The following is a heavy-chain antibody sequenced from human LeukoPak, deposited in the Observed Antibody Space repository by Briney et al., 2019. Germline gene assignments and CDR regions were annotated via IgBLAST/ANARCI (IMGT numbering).Heavy chain of an antibody. CDR1: GYTFTGYY. V-gene: IGHV1-2*02. CDR2: INPNSGGT. D-gene: IGHD1-20*01. J-gene: IGHJ4*02. Sequence: GASVKVSCKDSGYTFTGYYMHWVRQAPGQGLEWMGGINPNSGGTNYAQKVQGRVIMTSDTSISTAYMELSRLRSDDTAVYYCARPGSPYNWNEPLDYWGQGTLVTVSS. CDR3: ARPGSPYNWNEPLDY.